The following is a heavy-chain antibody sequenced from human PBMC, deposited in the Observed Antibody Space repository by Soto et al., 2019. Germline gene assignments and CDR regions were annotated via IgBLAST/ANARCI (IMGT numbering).Heavy chain of an antibody. J-gene: IGHJ6*02. Sequence: SVKVSCKASGGTFSSYTISWVRQAPGQGLEWMGRIIPILGIANYAQKFQGRVTITADKSTSTAYMELSSLRSEDTAVYYCARLGYCSGGSCHYGMDVWGQGTTVTVSS. CDR1: GGTFSSYT. CDR3: ARLGYCSGGSCHYGMDV. D-gene: IGHD2-15*01. CDR2: IIPILGIA. V-gene: IGHV1-69*02.